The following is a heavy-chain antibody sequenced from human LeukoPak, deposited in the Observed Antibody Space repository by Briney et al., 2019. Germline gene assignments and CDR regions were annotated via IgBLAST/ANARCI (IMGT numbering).Heavy chain of an antibody. CDR2: TYTSGST. V-gene: IGHV4-4*07. D-gene: IGHD1-14*01. CDR1: GGSISSYY. CDR3: ARLKTEHYYFDY. Sequence: PSETLSLTCTVSGGSISSYYWSWIRQPAGKVLEWIGRTYTSGSTNYNPSLKSRVTMSVDTSKNQFSLKLSSVTAADTAVYYCARLKTEHYYFDYWGQGTLVTVSS. J-gene: IGHJ4*02.